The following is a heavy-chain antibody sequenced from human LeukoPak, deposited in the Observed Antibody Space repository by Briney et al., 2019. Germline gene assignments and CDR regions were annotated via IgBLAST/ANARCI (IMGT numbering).Heavy chain of an antibody. CDR2: IYSGGST. J-gene: IGHJ4*02. CDR3: ARESVYYYGSGRPIGFDY. Sequence: GGSLRLSCAASGFTVSSNYMSWVRQAPGKGLEWVSVIYSGGSTYYADSVKGRFTISRDNSKNTLYLQMNSLRAEDTAVYYCARESVYYYGSGRPIGFDYWGQGTLVTVSS. V-gene: IGHV3-53*01. CDR1: GFTVSSNY. D-gene: IGHD3-10*01.